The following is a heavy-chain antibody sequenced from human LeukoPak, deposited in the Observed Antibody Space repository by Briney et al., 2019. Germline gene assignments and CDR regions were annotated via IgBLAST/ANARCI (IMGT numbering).Heavy chain of an antibody. J-gene: IGHJ4*02. CDR3: ARLEGQDDSSGYYGY. V-gene: IGHV5-51*01. Sequence: GESLKISCKGSGYSFTSYWIGWVRQMPGKGLEWMGIIYPGDSDTRYSPSFQGQVTISADKSISTAYLQWSSLKASDTAMYHCARLEGQDDSSGYYGYWGQGTLVTVSS. CDR1: GYSFTSYW. CDR2: IYPGDSDT. D-gene: IGHD3-22*01.